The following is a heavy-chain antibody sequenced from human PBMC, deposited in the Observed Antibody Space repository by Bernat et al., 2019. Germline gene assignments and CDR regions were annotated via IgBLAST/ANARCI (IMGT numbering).Heavy chain of an antibody. CDR3: ARDLSGGSHAFDI. V-gene: IGHV4-59*01. CDR1: GGSISGYY. Sequence: QVQLHESGPGLVKPSETLSLTCSVSGGSISGYYWSWIRLPPGKELEWIGYTYYSGSTNYNPSLMIRIAFTVDTSKNQFSLNLKSVTAADTDGDFCARDLSGGSHAFDIWGQGTVVTVSS. J-gene: IGHJ3*02. D-gene: IGHD2-15*01. CDR2: TYYSGST.